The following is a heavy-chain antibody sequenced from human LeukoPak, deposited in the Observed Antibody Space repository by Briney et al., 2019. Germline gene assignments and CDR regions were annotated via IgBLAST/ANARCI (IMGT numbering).Heavy chain of an antibody. D-gene: IGHD1-1*01. V-gene: IGHV4-59*01. Sequence: SETLSLTCTDSGGSISSYYWSWIRQPPGKGLEWIGYIYYSGSTNYNPSLKSRVTISVDTSKNQFSLKLSSVTAADTAVYYCARGGVRVFDYWGQGTLVTVSS. J-gene: IGHJ4*02. CDR1: GGSISSYY. CDR3: ARGGVRVFDY. CDR2: IYYSGST.